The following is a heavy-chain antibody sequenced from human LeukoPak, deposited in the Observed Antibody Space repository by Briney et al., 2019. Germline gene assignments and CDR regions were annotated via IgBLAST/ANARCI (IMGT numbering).Heavy chain of an antibody. D-gene: IGHD3-16*01. Sequence: SETLSLTCTVSGGSISSGGYYWSWIRQPPGKGLEWIGYIYHSGSTYYNPSLKSRVTISVDRSKNQFSLKLSSVTAADTAVYYCATRLSGLYYWGQGTLVTVSS. CDR1: GGSISSGGYY. V-gene: IGHV4-30-2*01. CDR2: IYHSGST. J-gene: IGHJ4*02. CDR3: ATRLSGLYY.